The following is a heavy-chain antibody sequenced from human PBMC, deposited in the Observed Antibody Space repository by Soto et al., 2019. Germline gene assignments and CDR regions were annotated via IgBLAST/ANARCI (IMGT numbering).Heavy chain of an antibody. J-gene: IGHJ4*02. CDR2: FSGGSGAI. D-gene: IGHD1-1*01. CDR3: ARWNGFGDS. CDR1: GFSLGPYG. V-gene: IGHV3-23*01. Sequence: GGSLRLSCAVSGFSLGPYGVTWVRQTPEKGLEWVTGFSGGSGAIFYADSVRGRFTISRDSSTAYLQMNNLRPEDTAVYFCARWNGFGDSWGQGSLVTVSS.